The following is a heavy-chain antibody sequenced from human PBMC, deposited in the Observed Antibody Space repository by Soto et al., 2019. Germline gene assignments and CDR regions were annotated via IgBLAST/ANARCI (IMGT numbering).Heavy chain of an antibody. CDR2: IYWDDDK. V-gene: IGHV2-5*02. CDR1: GFSLSTSGVG. D-gene: IGHD7-27*01. Sequence: QITLKESGPTLVKPTQTLTLTCTFSGFSLSTSGVGVGWIRQPPGKALEWLALIYWDDDKRYSPSLKSRLTNTKDTSKNQVVLTMTNMDPVDTATYYCAHSRETGDPYYYYGMDVWGQGTTVTVSS. CDR3: AHSRETGDPYYYYGMDV. J-gene: IGHJ6*02.